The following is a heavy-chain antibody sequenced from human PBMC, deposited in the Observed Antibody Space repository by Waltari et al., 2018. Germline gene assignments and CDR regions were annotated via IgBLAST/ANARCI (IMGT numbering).Heavy chain of an antibody. D-gene: IGHD2-2*01. Sequence: QVQLVQSGAEVKKPGASVKVSCKASGYTFTSYDINWVRQATGQGLEWMGWMNPNRGNTGYAKKFQGRVTMTRNTSISTAYMELSSLRSEDTAVYYCATQDHCSSTSCYAGYGMDVWGQGTTVTVSS. CDR1: GYTFTSYD. CDR3: ATQDHCSSTSCYAGYGMDV. CDR2: MNPNRGNT. J-gene: IGHJ6*02. V-gene: IGHV1-8*01.